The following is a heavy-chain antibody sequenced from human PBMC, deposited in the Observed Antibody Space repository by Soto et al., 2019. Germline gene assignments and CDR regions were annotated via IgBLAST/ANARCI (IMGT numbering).Heavy chain of an antibody. J-gene: IGHJ6*02. Sequence: VAVIWYDGSNKYYADSVKGRFTISRDNSKNTLYLQMNSLRAEDTAVYYCARDRMVGYSSSWYYYYYGMDVWGQGTTVTVSS. CDR3: ARDRMVGYSSSWYYYYYGMDV. CDR2: IWYDGSNK. D-gene: IGHD6-13*01. V-gene: IGHV3-33*01.